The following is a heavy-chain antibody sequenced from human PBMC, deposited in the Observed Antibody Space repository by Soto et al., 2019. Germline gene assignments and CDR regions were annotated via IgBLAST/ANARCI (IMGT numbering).Heavy chain of an antibody. CDR3: ARELYSSGWSNSGIYYYYYDMGV. CDR2: ISSRSSYI. D-gene: IGHD6-19*01. V-gene: IGHV3-21*01. CDR1: GFTFSNYS. Sequence: VGSLRLSCAASGFTFSNYSMNWVRQAPGKGLEWVSSISSRSSYIYYADSVTGRFTISRDNAKNSLYLQMNSLRAEDTAVYYCARELYSSGWSNSGIYYYYYDMGVWGQGTTVTVSS. J-gene: IGHJ6*02.